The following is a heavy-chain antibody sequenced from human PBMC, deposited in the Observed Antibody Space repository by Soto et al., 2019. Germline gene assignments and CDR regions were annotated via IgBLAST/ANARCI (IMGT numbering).Heavy chain of an antibody. V-gene: IGHV4-34*01. CDR3: ARVWVFVAVAGTCWFDP. J-gene: IGHJ5*02. D-gene: IGHD6-19*01. CDR1: GGSFSGYY. CDR2: INHSGST. Sequence: SEPLSLTCAVSGGSFSGYYWSWIRQPPGKGLEWIGEINHSGSTNYNPSLKSRVTISVDTSKNQFSLKLSSVTAADTAVYYCARVWVFVAVAGTCWFDPWGQGTLVTVSS.